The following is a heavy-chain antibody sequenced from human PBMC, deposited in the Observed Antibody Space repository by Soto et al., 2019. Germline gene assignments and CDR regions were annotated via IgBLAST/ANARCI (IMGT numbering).Heavy chain of an antibody. CDR1: GGTFSSYA. CDR2: IIPMFDTS. J-gene: IGHJ4*02. D-gene: IGHD3-22*01. CDR3: ARDDSSGYYVDY. Sequence: QVQLVQSGAEVKKPGSSVKVSCKASGGTFSSYAISWVRQAPGQGLEWMGGIIPMFDTSTYAQKFQGRVTITAGESTSTAYMELSSLRSADTAVYYCARDDSSGYYVDYWGQGALVTVSS. V-gene: IGHV1-69*12.